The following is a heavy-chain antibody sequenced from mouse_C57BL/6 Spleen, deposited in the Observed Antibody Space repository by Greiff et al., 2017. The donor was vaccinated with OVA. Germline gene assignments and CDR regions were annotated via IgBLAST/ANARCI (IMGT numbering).Heavy chain of an antibody. CDR3: ARSITTVGVPEAMDY. CDR2: IHPNSGST. D-gene: IGHD1-1*01. CDR1: GYTFTSYW. Sequence: QVQLQQPGAELVKPGASVKLSCKASGYTFTSYWMHWVKQRPGQGLEWIGMIHPNSGSTNYNEKFKSKATLTVDKSSSTAYMQLSSLTSEDSAVYYCARSITTVGVPEAMDYWGQGTSVTVSS. V-gene: IGHV1-64*01. J-gene: IGHJ4*01.